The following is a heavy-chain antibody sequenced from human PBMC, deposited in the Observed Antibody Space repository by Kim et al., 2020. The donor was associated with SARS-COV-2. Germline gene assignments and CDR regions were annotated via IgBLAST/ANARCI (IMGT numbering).Heavy chain of an antibody. D-gene: IGHD2-2*01. CDR3: ARGGWYPSF. CDR1: GFPFSAYW. J-gene: IGHJ4*02. Sequence: GGSLRLSCAASGFPFSAYWMSWVRQAPGKGLEWVANIKKDGSEQSYVDSVKGRFTISRDNAKNSLYLQMNSLRAEDTAMYYCARGGWYPSFWGQGTLVTVSS. V-gene: IGHV3-7*01. CDR2: IKKDGSEQ.